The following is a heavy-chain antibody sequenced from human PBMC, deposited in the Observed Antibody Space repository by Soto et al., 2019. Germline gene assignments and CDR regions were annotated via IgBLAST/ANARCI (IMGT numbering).Heavy chain of an antibody. D-gene: IGHD6-13*01. V-gene: IGHV3-30*18. CDR2: ISYDGSNK. CDR3: AKDRRSSSWSTKYYYYYGMDV. CDR1: GFTFSSYG. J-gene: IGHJ6*02. Sequence: SLRLSCSASGFTFSSYGMHWVRQAPGKGLEWVAVISYDGSNKYYADSAKGRFTISRDNSKNTLYLQMNSLRAEDTAVYYCAKDRRSSSWSTKYYYYYGMDVWGQGTTVTVSS.